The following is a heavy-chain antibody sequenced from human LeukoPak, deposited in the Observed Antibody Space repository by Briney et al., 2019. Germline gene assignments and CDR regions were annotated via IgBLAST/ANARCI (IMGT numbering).Heavy chain of an antibody. D-gene: IGHD4/OR15-4a*01. CDR2: INRDGSQK. CDR1: GFSLSAYW. Sequence: GGSLRLSCAASGFSLSAYWMTWAGQAPGKGLEWVANINRDGSQKNHVDSVKGRFTISRDNANNSLYLQMNSLRAEDAAVYYCARVDYLYGGSIDYWGQGTLVTVSS. V-gene: IGHV3-7*04. J-gene: IGHJ4*02. CDR3: ARVDYLYGGSIDY.